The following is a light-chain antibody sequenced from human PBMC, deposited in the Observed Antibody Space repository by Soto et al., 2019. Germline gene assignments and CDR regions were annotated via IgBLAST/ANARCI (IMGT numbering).Light chain of an antibody. Sequence: QSALTQPASVSGSPGQSITISCTGTSSDVGGYNYVSWYQQHPGKAPKLMIYDVSNRPSGVSNRFSGSKSGNTASLTISGLHADDEADYYCSSYTSIPVVFGGGTKVTVL. V-gene: IGLV2-14*01. CDR3: SSYTSIPVV. CDR1: SSDVGGYNY. CDR2: DVS. J-gene: IGLJ2*01.